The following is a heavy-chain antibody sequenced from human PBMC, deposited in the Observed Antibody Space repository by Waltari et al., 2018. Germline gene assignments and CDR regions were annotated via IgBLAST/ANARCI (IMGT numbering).Heavy chain of an antibody. CDR3: ARAPGGSYPI. J-gene: IGHJ4*02. V-gene: IGHV3-48*04. CDR2: ISSSSSTI. Sequence: EVQLVESGGGLVQPGGSLRLSCAASGFTFSSYSMNWVRQSPGKGLEWVSYISSSSSTIYYADSVKGRFTISRDNAKNSLYLQMNSLRAEDTAVYYCARAPGGSYPIWGQGTLVTVSS. D-gene: IGHD3-16*02. CDR1: GFTFSSYS.